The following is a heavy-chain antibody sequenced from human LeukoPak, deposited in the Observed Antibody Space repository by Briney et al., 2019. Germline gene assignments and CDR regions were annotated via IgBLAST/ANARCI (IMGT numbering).Heavy chain of an antibody. CDR2: IYDSGST. D-gene: IGHD3-22*01. V-gene: IGHV4-59*01. CDR3: ARDYGVGGYYFDS. J-gene: IGHJ4*02. Sequence: SETLSPTCTVSGASISTYYWSWIRQPPGKGLEWIGYIYDSGSTNYNPSLKSRVTISSDMSKNQFSLKVSSVTAADTAIYYCARDYGVGGYYFDSWGQGTLVTVFS. CDR1: GASISTYY.